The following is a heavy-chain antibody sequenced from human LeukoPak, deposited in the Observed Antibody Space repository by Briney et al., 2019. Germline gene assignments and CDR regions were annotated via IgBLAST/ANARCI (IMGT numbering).Heavy chain of an antibody. D-gene: IGHD4-17*01. V-gene: IGHV4-38-2*02. J-gene: IGHJ5*02. CDR2: IYHSGST. Sequence: SETLSLTCTVSGYSISSGYYWGWIRQPPGKGLEWIGSIYHSGSTYYNPSLKSRATISVDTSMNQFSLRLRSVTAADTADYYCVREINDQGDYRFDPWGQGSLVTVSS. CDR1: GYSISSGYY. CDR3: VREINDQGDYRFDP.